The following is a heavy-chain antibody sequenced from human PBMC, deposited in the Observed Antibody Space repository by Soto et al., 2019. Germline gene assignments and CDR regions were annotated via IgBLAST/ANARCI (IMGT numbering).Heavy chain of an antibody. CDR3: SRHLRLVGFGEFDL. CDR2: MYSGGTT. V-gene: IGHV3-53*01. CDR1: GFTVSSNY. Sequence: EVQLVESGGGLVQPGGSLRLSCAASGFTVSSNYMSWVRQAPGKGLEWVSFMYSGGTTHYADYVRGRFTISRDNSKNTLYLEMNSLRAEDTAVYFCSRHLRLVGFGEFDLWGRGTLVTVSS. J-gene: IGHJ2*01. D-gene: IGHD3-10*01.